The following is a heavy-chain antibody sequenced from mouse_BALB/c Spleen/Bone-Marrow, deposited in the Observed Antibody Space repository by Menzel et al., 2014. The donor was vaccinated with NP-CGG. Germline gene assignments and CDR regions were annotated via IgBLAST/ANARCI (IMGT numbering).Heavy chain of an antibody. J-gene: IGHJ1*01. CDR3: TRDHYYYGSSYWYFDV. D-gene: IGHD1-1*01. Sequence: VKLQESGAELVKPGASVELSCKASGYTFTSYYMYWVKQRPGQGLEWIGGINPSNGGTNFNEKFKSKATLTVDKSSSTAYMQLSSLTSEDSAVYYCTRDHYYYGSSYWYFDVWGAGTTVTVSS. V-gene: IGHV1S81*02. CDR2: INPSNGGT. CDR1: GYTFTSYY.